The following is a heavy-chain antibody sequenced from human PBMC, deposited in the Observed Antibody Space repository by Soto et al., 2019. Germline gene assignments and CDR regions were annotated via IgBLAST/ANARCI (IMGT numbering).Heavy chain of an antibody. CDR1: GYTFTSYY. CDR3: ARVRAPGDDILTGYSFNFFDF. V-gene: IGHV1-46*03. J-gene: IGHJ4*02. D-gene: IGHD3-9*01. CDR2: INPSGGST. Sequence: GASVKVSCKASGYTFTSYYMHWVRQAPGQGLEWMGIINPSGGSTSYAQKFQGRVTMTRDTSTSTVYMELSSLRSEDTAVYYCARVRAPGDDILTGYSFNFFDFWGKGTLVTVSS.